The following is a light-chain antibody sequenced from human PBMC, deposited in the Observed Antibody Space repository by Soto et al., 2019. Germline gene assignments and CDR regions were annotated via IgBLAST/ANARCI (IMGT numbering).Light chain of an antibody. Sequence: IHMTQSPSSLSASVGDRVTITCRASQRITTYLNWYQQKPGEAPKLLISTSGTLQRGVPSRFSGSGSGTDFTLTINTPQPADVATYVCQPTYSTPYTFGQATKLDIK. J-gene: IGKJ2*01. CDR1: QRITTY. CDR3: QPTYSTPYT. CDR2: TSG. V-gene: IGKV1-39*01.